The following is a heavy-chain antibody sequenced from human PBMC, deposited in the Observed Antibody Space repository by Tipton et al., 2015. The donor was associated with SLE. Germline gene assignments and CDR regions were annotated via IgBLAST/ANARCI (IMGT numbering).Heavy chain of an antibody. J-gene: IGHJ4*02. CDR2: IYYSGST. CDR3: ARGDSSGQPYYYDY. D-gene: IGHD3-22*01. V-gene: IGHV4-31*03. CDR1: GGSISSGGSY. Sequence: TLCLTCTVSGGSISSGGSYWSWIRQHPRKGLEWIGYIYYSGSTYYNPSLKSRVTISVDTSKNQFSLKLSSVTAADTAVYDCARGDSSGQPYYYDYWGQGTLVTVSS.